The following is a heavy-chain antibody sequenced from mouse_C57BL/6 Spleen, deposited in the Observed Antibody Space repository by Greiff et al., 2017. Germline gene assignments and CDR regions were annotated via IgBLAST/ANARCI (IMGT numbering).Heavy chain of an antibody. CDR2: IYPGDGDT. Sequence: QVQLKQSGPELVKPGASVKISCKASGYAFSSSWMNWVKQRPGKGLEWIGRIYPGDGDTNYNGKFKGKATLTADKSSSTAYMQLSSLTSEDSAVYFCAREGSLSLGHTFAYWGQGTLVTVSA. V-gene: IGHV1-82*01. CDR3: AREGSLSLGHTFAY. CDR1: GYAFSSSW. J-gene: IGHJ3*01. D-gene: IGHD4-1*01.